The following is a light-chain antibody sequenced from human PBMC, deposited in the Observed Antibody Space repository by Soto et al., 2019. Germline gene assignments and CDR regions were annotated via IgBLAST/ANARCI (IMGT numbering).Light chain of an antibody. Sequence: EIVLTQSPGTLSLSPGERATLSCRASQSVTSNYLAWYQQKPGQAPRLLIFGASIRDTGIPDRFSGRGSGTVFTLTISRLEPKDFAVYYCQQYGSSPGTFGPGTKVEIK. CDR3: QQYGSSPGT. CDR1: QSVTSNY. CDR2: GAS. J-gene: IGKJ1*01. V-gene: IGKV3-20*01.